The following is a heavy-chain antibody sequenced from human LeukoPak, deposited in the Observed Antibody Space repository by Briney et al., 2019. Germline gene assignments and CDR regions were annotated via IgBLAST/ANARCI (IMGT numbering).Heavy chain of an antibody. CDR3: AKDTLSGSYSNWFDP. CDR2: ISYDGSNK. J-gene: IGHJ5*02. CDR1: GFTFSSYG. D-gene: IGHD1-26*01. Sequence: GGSLRPSCAASGFTFSSYGMHWVRQAPGKGLEWVAVISYDGSNKYYTDSVKGRFTISRDNSKNTLYLQMNSLRAEDTAVYYCAKDTLSGSYSNWFDPWGQGTLVTVSS. V-gene: IGHV3-30*18.